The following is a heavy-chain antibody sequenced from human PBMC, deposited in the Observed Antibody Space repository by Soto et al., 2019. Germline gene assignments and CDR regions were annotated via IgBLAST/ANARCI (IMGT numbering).Heavy chain of an antibody. J-gene: IGHJ6*02. CDR3: ARDRVVGASDYYYYYGMDV. CDR2: ISYDGSNK. CDR1: GFTFSSYA. V-gene: IGHV3-30-3*01. D-gene: IGHD1-26*01. Sequence: GGSLRLSCAASGFTFSSYAMHWVRQAPGKGLEWVAVISYDGSNKYYADSVKGRFTISRDNSKNTLYLQMNSLRAEDTAVYYCARDRVVGASDYYYYYGMDVWGQGTTVTVSS.